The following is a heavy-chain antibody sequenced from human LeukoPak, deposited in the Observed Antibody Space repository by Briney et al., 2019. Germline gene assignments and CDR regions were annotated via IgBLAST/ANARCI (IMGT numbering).Heavy chain of an antibody. CDR2: IYYSGST. CDR3: ARHDYYDSSGYPYDAFDI. D-gene: IGHD3-22*01. CDR1: GGSISSGGYS. Sequence: SETLSLTCTVSGGSISSGGYSWSWIRQHPGKGLEWIGYIYYSGSTYYNPSLKSRVTISVDTSKNQFSLKLSSVTAADTAVYYCARHDYYDSSGYPYDAFDIWGQGTMVTVSS. J-gene: IGHJ3*02. V-gene: IGHV4-31*03.